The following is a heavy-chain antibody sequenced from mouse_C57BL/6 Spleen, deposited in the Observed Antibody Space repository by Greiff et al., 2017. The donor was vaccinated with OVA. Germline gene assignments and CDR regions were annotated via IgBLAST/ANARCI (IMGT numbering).Heavy chain of an antibody. CDR1: GYTFSSYG. V-gene: IGHV5-6*01. CDR2: ISSGGSYT. Sequence: EVHLVESGGDLVKPGGSLKLSCAASGYTFSSYGMSWVRQTPDKRLEWVATISSGGSYTYYPDSVKGRFTISRDNAKNTLYLQMSSLKSEDTAMYYCARQYDYDKNYYAMDYWGQGTSVTVSS. CDR3: ARQYDYDKNYYAMDY. J-gene: IGHJ4*01. D-gene: IGHD2-4*01.